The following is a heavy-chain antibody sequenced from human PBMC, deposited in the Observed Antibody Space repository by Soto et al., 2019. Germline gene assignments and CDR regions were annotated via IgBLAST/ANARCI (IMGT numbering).Heavy chain of an antibody. J-gene: IGHJ4*02. V-gene: IGHV4-59*01. Sequence: LSLTCTVSGGSISSNSWSWIRQPPGKGLEWIGHIYNSGNTNYNPSLKSRVTISVDTSKNQFSLKLSSVTAAGTAVYYCARVKIDYTWYFDYWGQGTLVTVYS. CDR3: ARVKIDYTWYFDY. CDR1: GGSISSNS. D-gene: IGHD3-3*01. CDR2: IYNSGNT.